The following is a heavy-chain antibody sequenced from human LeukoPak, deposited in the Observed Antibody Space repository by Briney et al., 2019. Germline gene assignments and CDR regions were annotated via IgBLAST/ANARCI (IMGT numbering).Heavy chain of an antibody. CDR3: ARAVAYDFWSGYLVASTFDP. CDR2: IYHSGST. Sequence: SETLSLTCAVSGGSISSSNWWSWVRQPPGKGLEWIGEIYHSGSTNYNPSLKSRVTISVDKSKNQFSLKLSSVTAADTAVYYCARAVAYDFWSGYLVASTFDPWGQGTLVTVSS. V-gene: IGHV4-4*02. D-gene: IGHD3-3*01. J-gene: IGHJ5*02. CDR1: GGSISSSNW.